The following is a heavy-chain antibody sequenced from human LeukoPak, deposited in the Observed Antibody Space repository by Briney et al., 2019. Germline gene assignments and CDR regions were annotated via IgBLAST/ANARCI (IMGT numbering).Heavy chain of an antibody. CDR3: ARDRHWNDA. CDR1: GGSISNYY. Sequence: SETLSLTCTVSGGSISNYYWTWVRQPPGKGLEWIGYVYHTGSTNYNPSLKSRVTISIDTSKNQFSLKVTSMTAADTAVYYCARDRHWNDAWGQGTLVTVSS. CDR2: VYHTGST. J-gene: IGHJ5*02. V-gene: IGHV4-59*12.